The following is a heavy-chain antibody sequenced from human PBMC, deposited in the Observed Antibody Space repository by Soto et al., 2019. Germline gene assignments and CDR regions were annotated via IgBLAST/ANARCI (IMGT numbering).Heavy chain of an antibody. J-gene: IGHJ3*02. CDR3: ARDHDTFDAFDI. D-gene: IGHD3-9*01. Sequence: QVQLVESGGGLVKPGGSLRLSCAASGFTFSDYYMSWIRQAPGKGLEWVSYISSSSSYTNYADSVKGRFTISRDNAKNSLYLQMNSLRAEDTAVYYCARDHDTFDAFDIWGQGTMVTVSS. CDR2: ISSSSSYT. V-gene: IGHV3-11*05. CDR1: GFTFSDYY.